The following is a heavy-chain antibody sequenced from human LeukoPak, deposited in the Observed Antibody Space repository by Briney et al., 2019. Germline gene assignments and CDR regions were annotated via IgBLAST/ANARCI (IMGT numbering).Heavy chain of an antibody. CDR3: ARDLSGYSYGNYFDY. CDR2: INPSGGST. CDR1: GYTFTSYY. D-gene: IGHD5-18*01. Sequence: ASVKVSCKASGYTFTSYYMHWVRQAPGQGLEWMGIINPSGGSTSYAQKFQGRVTMTRDMSTSTVYMELSSLRSEDTAVYYCARDLSGYSYGNYFDYWGQGTLVTVSS. V-gene: IGHV1-46*01. J-gene: IGHJ4*02.